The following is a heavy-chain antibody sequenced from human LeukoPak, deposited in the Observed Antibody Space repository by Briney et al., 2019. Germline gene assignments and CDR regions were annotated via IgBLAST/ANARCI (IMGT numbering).Heavy chain of an antibody. CDR3: ARGRDFDY. CDR1: GGSISSGGYS. Sequence: SQTLSLTCAVSGGSISSGGYSWSWIRQPPGKGLEWIGCIYHSGSTYYNPSLKSRVTISVDRSKNQFSLKLSSVTAADTAVYYCARGRDFDYWGQGTLVTVSS. V-gene: IGHV4-30-2*01. J-gene: IGHJ4*02. CDR2: IYHSGST.